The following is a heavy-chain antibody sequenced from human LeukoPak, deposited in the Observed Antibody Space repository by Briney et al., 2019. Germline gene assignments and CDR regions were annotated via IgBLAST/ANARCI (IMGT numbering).Heavy chain of an antibody. J-gene: IGHJ3*02. D-gene: IGHD1-1*01. CDR3: ARGPTGTQGGSHAFEI. CDR2: IYTSGST. CDR1: GGSISSGTYY. Sequence: NPSETLSLTCTVSGGSISSGTYYWSWIRQPAGKGLEWIGRIYTSGSTNYDPSLKSRVTMSVDTSKNQFSLKLSSVTAADAAVYYCARGPTGTQGGSHAFEIWGQGTMVTVSS. V-gene: IGHV4-61*02.